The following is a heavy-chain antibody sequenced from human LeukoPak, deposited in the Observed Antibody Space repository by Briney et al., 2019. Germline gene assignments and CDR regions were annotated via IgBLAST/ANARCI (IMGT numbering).Heavy chain of an antibody. CDR1: GGSISSYY. CDR2: IYYSGST. V-gene: IGHV4-59*01. Sequence: SETLSLTCTVSGGSISSYYWSWIRQPPGKGLEWIGYIYYSGSTNYNPSLKSRVTISVATSKNQFSLKLSSVTAADTAVYYCARGYCSSTSCYALGYCSGGSCYGRTFDIWGQGTMVTVSS. CDR3: ARGYCSSTSCYALGYCSGGSCYGRTFDI. D-gene: IGHD2-2*01. J-gene: IGHJ3*02.